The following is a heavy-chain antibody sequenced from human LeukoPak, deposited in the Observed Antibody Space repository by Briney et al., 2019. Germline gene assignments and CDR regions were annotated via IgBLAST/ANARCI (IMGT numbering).Heavy chain of an antibody. CDR3: ARDQDGGKYYYESSGYSH. V-gene: IGHV3-21*01. CDR2: ISSGGHI. CDR1: GFTFSSYG. J-gene: IGHJ4*02. D-gene: IGHD3-22*01. Sequence: PGGSLRLSCAASGFTFSSYGLNWVRQAPGKGLEWVSTISSGGHIYYEDSVKGRFTISRDNAKNSLYLQMNSLRAEDTAVYYCARDQDGGKYYYESSGYSHWGQGILVTVS.